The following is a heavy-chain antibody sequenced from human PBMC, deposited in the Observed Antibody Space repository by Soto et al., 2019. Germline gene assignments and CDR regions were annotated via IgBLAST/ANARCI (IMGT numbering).Heavy chain of an antibody. V-gene: IGHV3-30*04. CDR3: ARDPTATVNNAFDI. J-gene: IGHJ3*02. D-gene: IGHD4-17*01. Sequence: QVQLVESGGGVVQPGRSLRLSCAASGFTFSSYAMHWVRQAQGKGLEWVAVISYDGRNKYYADSVKGRFTISRDNSKNTLYLQMNSLRAEDTAVYYCARDPTATVNNAFDIWGQGTMVTVSS. CDR1: GFTFSSYA. CDR2: ISYDGRNK.